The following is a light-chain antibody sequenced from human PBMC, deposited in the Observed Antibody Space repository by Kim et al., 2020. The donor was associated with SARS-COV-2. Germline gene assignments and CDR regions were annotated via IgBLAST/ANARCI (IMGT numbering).Light chain of an antibody. J-gene: IGLJ1*01. V-gene: IGLV3-9*01. CDR2: RDS. CDR3: QVWDSSTYV. CDR1: NIGSKN. Sequence: SVALGQTARITCGGNNIGSKNVRWYQQKPGQAPVLVIYRDSNRPSGIPERFSGSNSGNTATLTISRAQAGDEADYYCQVWDSSTYVFGTGTKVTVL.